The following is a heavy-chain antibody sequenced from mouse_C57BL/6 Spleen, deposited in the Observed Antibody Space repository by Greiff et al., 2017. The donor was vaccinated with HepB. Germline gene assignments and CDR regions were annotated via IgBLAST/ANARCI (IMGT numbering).Heavy chain of an antibody. Sequence: QVQLQQPGAELVKPGASVKMSCKASGYTFTSYWITWVKQRPGQGLEWIGDIYPGSGSTNYNEKFKSKATLTVDTSSSTAYMQLSSLTSEDSAVYYCARSPDGSAWFAYWGQGTLVTVSA. V-gene: IGHV1-55*01. CDR3: ARSPDGSAWFAY. D-gene: IGHD1-1*02. J-gene: IGHJ3*01. CDR2: IYPGSGST. CDR1: GYTFTSYW.